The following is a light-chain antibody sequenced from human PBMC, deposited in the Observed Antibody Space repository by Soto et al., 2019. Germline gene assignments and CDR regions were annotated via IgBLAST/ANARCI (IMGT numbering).Light chain of an antibody. CDR3: LSYTSSTTYVV. Sequence: QSALTQPASVSGSPGQSITISCTGTFNDVGAYNYVSWYQHHPGKAPKLIIYEVSNRPSGVSNRFSGSKSGNTASLTISGLQAEDEGDYYCLSYTSSTTYVVFGGRTKLTVL. J-gene: IGLJ2*01. CDR2: EVS. CDR1: FNDVGAYNY. V-gene: IGLV2-14*01.